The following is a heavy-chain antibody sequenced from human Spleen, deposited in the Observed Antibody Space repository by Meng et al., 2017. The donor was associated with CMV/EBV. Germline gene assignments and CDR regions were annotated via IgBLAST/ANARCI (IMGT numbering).Heavy chain of an antibody. D-gene: IGHD1-26*01. V-gene: IGHV1-69*05. CDR3: ARQEIWDENYFDY. J-gene: IGHJ4*02. CDR2: IIPIFDTA. CDR1: GGTFRSCA. Sequence: KASGGTFRSCAIRWVRQAPGQGLEWMEGIIPIFDTANYEQKFQGRVTITTDESTSTAYMELSSLRSEDTAVYYCARQEIWDENYFDYWGQGTLVTVSS.